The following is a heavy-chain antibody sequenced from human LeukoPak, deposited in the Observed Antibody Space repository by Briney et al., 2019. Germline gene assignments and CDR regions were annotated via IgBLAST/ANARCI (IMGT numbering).Heavy chain of an antibody. CDR1: GYTFTSYD. Sequence: ASVKVSCKASGYTFTSYDINWVRQATGQGLEWMGWMNPNSGNTGYAQKFQGRVTMTRNTSISTAYMELSSLRSEDTAVYYCARGTFYYYGAGSLPGGWFDPGGREPLVPVP. CDR2: MNPNSGNT. V-gene: IGHV1-8*01. CDR3: ARGTFYYYGAGSLPGGWFDP. J-gene: IGHJ5*02. D-gene: IGHD3-10*01.